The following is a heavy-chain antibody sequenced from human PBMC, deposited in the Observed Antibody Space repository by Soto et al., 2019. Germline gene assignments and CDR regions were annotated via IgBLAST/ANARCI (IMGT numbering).Heavy chain of an antibody. Sequence: ASVKVSCKASGYTFTGYYMHWVRQAPGQGLEWMGWINPNSGGTNYAQKFQGWVTMTRDTSISTAYMELSRLRSDDTAVYYCARGVAGYSSGWTLYYCYGMDVWGQGTTVTVSS. V-gene: IGHV1-2*04. CDR2: INPNSGGT. J-gene: IGHJ6*02. CDR1: GYTFTGYY. D-gene: IGHD6-19*01. CDR3: ARGVAGYSSGWTLYYCYGMDV.